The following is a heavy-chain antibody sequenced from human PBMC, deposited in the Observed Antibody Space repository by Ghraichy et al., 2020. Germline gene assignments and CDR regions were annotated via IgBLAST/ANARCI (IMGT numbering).Heavy chain of an antibody. CDR2: ISVYDGKT. CDR1: GYTLTTYG. CDR3: ARSQVGYYYMDG. J-gene: IGHJ6*03. Sequence: ASVKVSCEASGYTLTTYGFSWVRQAPGQGLEWMGWISVYDGKTNYARKFQDRGTITTDQSTGTAYMELRSLRSDETAVYYCARSQVGYYYMDGWGRGTTVTVSS. V-gene: IGHV1-18*04. D-gene: IGHD3-3*01.